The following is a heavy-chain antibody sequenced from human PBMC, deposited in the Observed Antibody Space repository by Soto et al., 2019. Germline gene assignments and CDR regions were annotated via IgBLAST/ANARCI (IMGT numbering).Heavy chain of an antibody. CDR1: GFTFSSYG. Sequence: GGSLRLSCASSGFTFSSYGMHWVRQAPGKGLEWVAVIWYDGSNKYYADSVKGRFTISRDNSKNTLYLQMNSLRAEDTAVYYCARDPLSTWQQVDYWGQGTLVTVSS. V-gene: IGHV3-33*01. CDR3: ARDPLSTWQQVDY. D-gene: IGHD6-13*01. CDR2: IWYDGSNK. J-gene: IGHJ4*02.